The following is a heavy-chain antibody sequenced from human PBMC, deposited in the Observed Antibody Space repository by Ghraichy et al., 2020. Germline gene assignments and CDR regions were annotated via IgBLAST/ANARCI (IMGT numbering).Heavy chain of an antibody. V-gene: IGHV3-53*01. CDR3: ARAWWELPQYHYYGMDV. Sequence: GGSLRLSCAASGFTVSSNYMSWVRQAPGKGLEWVSVIYSAGTTYYADSVKGRFTISRDNSKNTLYLQMNSLRAEDTAVYYCARAWWELPQYHYYGMDVWGQGTTVTVSS. CDR1: GFTVSSNY. J-gene: IGHJ6*02. CDR2: IYSAGTT. D-gene: IGHD1-26*01.